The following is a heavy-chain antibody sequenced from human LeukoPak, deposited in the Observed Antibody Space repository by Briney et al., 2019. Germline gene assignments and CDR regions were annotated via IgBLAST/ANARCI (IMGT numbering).Heavy chain of an antibody. CDR1: GYTFTGYY. V-gene: IGHV1-2*02. CDR3: ARGAVGVYYDSSGPLH. Sequence: ASVKVSCKASGYTFTGYYMHWLRQAPGQGLEWMGWINPNSGGTNYAQKFQGRVTMTRDTSISTAYMELSRLRSDDTAVYYCARGAVGVYYDSSGPLHWGQGTLVTVSS. D-gene: IGHD3-22*01. CDR2: INPNSGGT. J-gene: IGHJ4*02.